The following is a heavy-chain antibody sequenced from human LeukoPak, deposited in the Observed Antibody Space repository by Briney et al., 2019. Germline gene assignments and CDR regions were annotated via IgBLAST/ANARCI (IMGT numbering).Heavy chain of an antibody. CDR1: GFTFSSYA. Sequence: GRSLRLSCAASGFTFSSYAMHWVRQAPGKGLEWVAVISYDGSNKYYADSVKGRFTISRDNSKNTLYLQMNSLRAEDTAVYYCARERGDQYYFDYWGQGTLVTVSS. CDR2: ISYDGSNK. V-gene: IGHV3-30-3*01. D-gene: IGHD3-10*01. J-gene: IGHJ4*02. CDR3: ARERGDQYYFDY.